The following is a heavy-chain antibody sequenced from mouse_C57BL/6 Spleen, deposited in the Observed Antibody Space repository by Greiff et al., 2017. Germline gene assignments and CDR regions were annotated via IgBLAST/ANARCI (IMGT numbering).Heavy chain of an antibody. D-gene: IGHD2-4*01. Sequence: QVHVKQPGAELVRPGSSVKLSCKASGYTFTSYWMHWVKQRPIQGLEWIGNIDPSDSETHYNQKFKDKATLTVDKSSSTAYMQLSSLTSEDSAVYYCVIYYDYEAYWGQGTLVTVSA. CDR2: IDPSDSET. V-gene: IGHV1-52*01. CDR1: GYTFTSYW. CDR3: VIYYDYEAY. J-gene: IGHJ3*01.